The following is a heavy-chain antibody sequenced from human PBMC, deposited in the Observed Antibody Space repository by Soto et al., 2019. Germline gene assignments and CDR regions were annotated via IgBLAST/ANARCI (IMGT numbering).Heavy chain of an antibody. V-gene: IGHV5-51*01. J-gene: IGHJ6*02. CDR3: AQGGKGLRNGMDV. D-gene: IGHD3-16*01. CDR2: IYPGDSDT. Sequence: PWESLMSSCKGSWYSFTSYWIGWVRQMPGKGLEWMGLIYPGDSDTRYSPSFQGQVTISADKSISTAYLQWSSLKASDTAMYYCAQGGKGLRNGMDVWGQVAMVTVSS. CDR1: WYSFTSYW.